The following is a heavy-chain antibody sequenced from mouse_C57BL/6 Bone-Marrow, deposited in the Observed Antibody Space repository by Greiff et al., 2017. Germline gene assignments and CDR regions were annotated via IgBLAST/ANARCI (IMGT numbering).Heavy chain of an antibody. CDR3: ARGRNSKAVYFDY. J-gene: IGHJ2*01. V-gene: IGHV1-81*01. CDR2: IYPRSGNT. CDR1: GYTFTSYG. Sequence: QVQLQQSGAELARPGASVKMSCKASGYTFTSYGISWVKQRTGQGLEWIGEIYPRSGNTYYNEKFKGKATLTADKSSSTAYMELRSLTSEDSAVYFCARGRNSKAVYFDYWGQGTTLTVSS.